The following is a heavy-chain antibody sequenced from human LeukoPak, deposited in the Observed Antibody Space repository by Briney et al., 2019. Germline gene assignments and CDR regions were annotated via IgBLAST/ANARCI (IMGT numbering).Heavy chain of an antibody. CDR2: INHSGST. Sequence: PSETLSLTCAVDGGSLSGYYGGRIRQPPGKGLEWIGEINHSGSTNYNPSLKSRVTISVDTSKNQFSLKLTSVTAADTAVYYCARGGYCSGGSCYGGGFDYWGQGILVTVSS. CDR3: ARGGYCSGGSCYGGGFDY. V-gene: IGHV4-34*01. J-gene: IGHJ4*02. D-gene: IGHD2-15*01. CDR1: GGSLSGYY.